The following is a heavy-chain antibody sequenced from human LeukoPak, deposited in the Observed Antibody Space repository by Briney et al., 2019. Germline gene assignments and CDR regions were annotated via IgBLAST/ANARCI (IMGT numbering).Heavy chain of an antibody. CDR1: GGSISSYF. V-gene: IGHV4-59*08. J-gene: IGHJ4*02. CDR3: AALHFWSGYKDY. CDR2: IYYTGST. D-gene: IGHD3-3*02. Sequence: PSETLSLTCTVSGGSISSYFWSWIRQPPGKGLEWIGFIYYTGSTNYNPSLKSRVTISIDTPNNQFSLKLTSVTAADTSVYYCAALHFWSGYKDYWGQGTLVTVSS.